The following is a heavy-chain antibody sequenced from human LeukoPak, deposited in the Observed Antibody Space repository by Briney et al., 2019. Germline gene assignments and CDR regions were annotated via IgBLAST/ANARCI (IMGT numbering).Heavy chain of an antibody. CDR3: ASDGYSSSWYVFDY. J-gene: IGHJ4*02. CDR1: GFTFSSYA. D-gene: IGHD6-13*01. V-gene: IGHV3-23*01. Sequence: GGSLRLSCAASGFTFSSYAMSWVRQAPGKGLEWVSAISGSGGSTYYADSVKGRFTISRDNAKNSLYLQMNSLRAEDTALYYCASDGYSSSWYVFDYWGQGTLVTVSS. CDR2: ISGSGGST.